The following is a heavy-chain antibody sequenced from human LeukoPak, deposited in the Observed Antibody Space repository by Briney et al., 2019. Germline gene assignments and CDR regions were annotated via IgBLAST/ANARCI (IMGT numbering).Heavy chain of an antibody. CDR3: ARNSYGSGSHDH. CDR2: INQDGHEQ. CDR1: GFTFSSYW. V-gene: IGHV3-7*01. Sequence: GGSLRLSWAASGFTFSSYWMTWVRQAPGKGLEWVANINQDGHEQYYVQSVRGRFTISRDNPKRSLYLQMNSLSVEDTGVYECARNSYGSGSHDHWGEGPLVTVPS. J-gene: IGHJ5*02. D-gene: IGHD3-10*01.